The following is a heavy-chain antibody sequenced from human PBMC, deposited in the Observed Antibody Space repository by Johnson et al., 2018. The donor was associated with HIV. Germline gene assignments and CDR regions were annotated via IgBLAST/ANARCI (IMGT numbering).Heavy chain of an antibody. D-gene: IGHD3-10*01. CDR3: ARERHYYGSVRPRERQGDAFDI. CDR2: IWYDGSNK. CDR1: GFTFSSYG. J-gene: IGHJ3*02. Sequence: VQLVESGGGVVQPGRSLRLSCAASGFTFSSYGMHWVRQAPGKGLEWVAVIWYDGSNKYYADSVKGRFTISRDNSKNTLYLQMNSLRAEDTAVYYCARERHYYGSVRPRERQGDAFDIWGQGTMVTVAS. V-gene: IGHV3-33*01.